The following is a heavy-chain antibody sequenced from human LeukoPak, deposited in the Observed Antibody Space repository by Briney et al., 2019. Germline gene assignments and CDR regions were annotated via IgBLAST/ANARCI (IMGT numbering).Heavy chain of an antibody. CDR1: GFTSNNYG. Sequence: SGGSLRLSCAASGFTSNNYGMHWVRQAPGKGLEWLAFIRYDGSNTYYADSVKGRFTISRDNSKNTLYLQMNSLRAEDTAVYYCARFSRAYFDYWGQGTLVTVSS. D-gene: IGHD1-26*01. CDR2: IRYDGSNT. J-gene: IGHJ4*02. V-gene: IGHV3-30*02. CDR3: ARFSRAYFDY.